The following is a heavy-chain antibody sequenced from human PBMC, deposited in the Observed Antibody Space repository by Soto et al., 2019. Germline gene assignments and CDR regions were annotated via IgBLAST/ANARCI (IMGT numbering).Heavy chain of an antibody. CDR1: GYTFTGYY. V-gene: IGHV1-2*04. CDR2: INPNSGGT. D-gene: IGHD2-2*01. J-gene: IGHJ6*02. Sequence: ASVKVSCKASGYTFTGYYMHWVRQAPGQGLEWMGWINPNSGGTNYAQKFQGWVTMTRDTSISTAYMELSRLRSDDTAVYYCAREGVACSSTSCYGTYGMDVWGQGTTVTAP. CDR3: AREGVACSSTSCYGTYGMDV.